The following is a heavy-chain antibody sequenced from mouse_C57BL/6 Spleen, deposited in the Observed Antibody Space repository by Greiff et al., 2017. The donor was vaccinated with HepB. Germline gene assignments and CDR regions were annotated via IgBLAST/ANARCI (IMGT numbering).Heavy chain of an antibody. D-gene: IGHD2-1*01. V-gene: IGHV1-72*01. J-gene: IGHJ4*01. Sequence: QVQLQQPAAELVKPRASVKLSCKASGYTFTSYWMHWVMQSPGRGFVWIGRIEPNSGGTKYNEKFKSKATLTVDRPSITAYMQLSSLTSEDSAVYYCARSGYGNYPYYAMDYWGQGTSVTVTS. CDR3: ARSGYGNYPYYAMDY. CDR2: IEPNSGGT. CDR1: GYTFTSYW.